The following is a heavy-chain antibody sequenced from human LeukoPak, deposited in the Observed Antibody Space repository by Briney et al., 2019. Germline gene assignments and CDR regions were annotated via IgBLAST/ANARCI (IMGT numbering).Heavy chain of an antibody. CDR3: ARDQRIAAAGQNYMDV. Sequence: ASVKVSCKASGYTFTSYGICWVRQAPGQGLEWMGWISAYNGNTNYAQKLQGRVTMTTDTSTSTAYMELRSLRSDDTAVYYCARDQRIAAAGQNYMDVWGKGTTVTVSS. CDR2: ISAYNGNT. CDR1: GYTFTSYG. D-gene: IGHD6-13*01. J-gene: IGHJ6*03. V-gene: IGHV1-18*01.